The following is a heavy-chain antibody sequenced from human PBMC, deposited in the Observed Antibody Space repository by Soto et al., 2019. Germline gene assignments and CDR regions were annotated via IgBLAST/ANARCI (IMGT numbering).Heavy chain of an antibody. CDR1: GYTFTDYD. D-gene: IGHD1-26*01. CDR2: MNPSSGYT. J-gene: IGHJ4*02. V-gene: IGHV1-8*01. CDR3: ASFVRHQLPTIDY. Sequence: QVQLVQSGAEVKKPGASVRVSCKASGYTFTDYDINWVRLATGQGLEWMGWMNPSSGYTGYAQKFQGRVTMAWDTSISTAYMELSSLTSADTAVYYCASFVRHQLPTIDYWGQGALVTVSS.